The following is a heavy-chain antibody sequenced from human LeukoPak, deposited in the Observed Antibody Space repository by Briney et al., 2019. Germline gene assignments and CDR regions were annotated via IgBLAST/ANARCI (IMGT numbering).Heavy chain of an antibody. CDR3: ARQVRSSVVMFMDV. D-gene: IGHD3-22*01. CDR1: GGSISTSTYN. J-gene: IGHJ6*03. CDR2: VYYTGIT. Sequence: SETLSLTCTVAGGSISTSTYNWGWIRQPPGKGLEWIGSVYYTGITYYNPSVESRVTISVDTSKNHFSLELNSVTAADTGVYFCARQVRSSVVMFMDVWGKGTTVIVSS. V-gene: IGHV4-39*01.